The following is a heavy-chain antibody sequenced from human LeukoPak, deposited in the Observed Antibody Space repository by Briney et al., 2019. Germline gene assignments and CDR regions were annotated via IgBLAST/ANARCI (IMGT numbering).Heavy chain of an antibody. CDR2: IYYSGSS. J-gene: IGHJ5*02. CDR3: ARCGDYVANWFDP. Sequence: SQTLSLTCTVSGGSLSRGGYYWGWVRQHPGRGREWIGYIYYSGSSYSNPSLKSRFTISVDTSKNQFSLKLSSVTAADTAVYYCARCGDYVANWFDPWGQGTLVTVSS. V-gene: IGHV4-31*03. CDR1: GGSLSRGGYY. D-gene: IGHD4-17*01.